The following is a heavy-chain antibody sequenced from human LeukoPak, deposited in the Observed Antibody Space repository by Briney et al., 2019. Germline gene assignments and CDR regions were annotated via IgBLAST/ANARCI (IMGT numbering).Heavy chain of an antibody. CDR1: GYTFTSYG. J-gene: IGHJ4*02. CDR3: ARVAFPMTTVTTHFDY. D-gene: IGHD4-11*01. V-gene: IGHV1-8*03. CDR2: MNPNSGNT. Sequence: ASVKVSCKASGYTFTSYGISWVRQATGQGLEWMGWMNPNSGNTGYAQKFQGRVTITRNTSISTAYMELSSLRSEDTAVYYCARVAFPMTTVTTHFDYWGQGTLVTVSS.